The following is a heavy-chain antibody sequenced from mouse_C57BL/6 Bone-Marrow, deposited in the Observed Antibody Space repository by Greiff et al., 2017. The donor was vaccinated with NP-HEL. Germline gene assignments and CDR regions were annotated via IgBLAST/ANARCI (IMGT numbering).Heavy chain of an antibody. J-gene: IGHJ2*01. Sequence: EVKLVESGGDLVKPGGSLKLSCAASGFTFSSYGMSWVRQTPDKRLEWVATISSGGSYTYYLDTVKGRFTISSDNAKNTLYLQMSSLKSEDTAMYYCARRGGYGCPFYYCDYWGQGTTLTVSS. CDR1: GFTFSSYG. V-gene: IGHV5-6*02. CDR3: ARRGGYGCPFYYCDY. CDR2: ISSGGSYT. D-gene: IGHD1-1*01.